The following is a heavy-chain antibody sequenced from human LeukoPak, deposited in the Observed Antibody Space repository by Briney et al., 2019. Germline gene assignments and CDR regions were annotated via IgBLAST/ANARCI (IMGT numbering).Heavy chain of an antibody. CDR3: AREAYSSGWSIWDC. CDR1: GFILSSYE. D-gene: IGHD6-19*01. J-gene: IGHJ4*02. Sequence: PGGSLRLSCAASGFILSSYEMNWVRQAPGKGLEWVSYISSSVSTIFYADSVKGRFTISRDNAKNSLYLQMNSLRVEDTAVYYCAREAYSSGWSIWDCWGQGTLVTVSS. CDR2: ISSSVSTI. V-gene: IGHV3-48*03.